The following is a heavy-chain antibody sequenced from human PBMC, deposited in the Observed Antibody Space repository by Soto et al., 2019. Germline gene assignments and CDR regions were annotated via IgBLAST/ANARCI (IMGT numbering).Heavy chain of an antibody. CDR2: ITHSGRT. V-gene: IGHV4-34*01. CDR3: ARLSVSATGSLVLGAFDS. CDR1: GGSFSGYY. D-gene: IGHD2-15*01. J-gene: IGHJ3*02. Sequence: QVQLQPWGAGLLTPSETLSLTCAVYGGSFSGYYWSWIRQHPGKGLEWIGEITHSGRTNDNPSLKRRFTISVDTSKNQLSLKLSAVTAADTAVYYCARLSVSATGSLVLGAFDSWVQGAMVTVSS.